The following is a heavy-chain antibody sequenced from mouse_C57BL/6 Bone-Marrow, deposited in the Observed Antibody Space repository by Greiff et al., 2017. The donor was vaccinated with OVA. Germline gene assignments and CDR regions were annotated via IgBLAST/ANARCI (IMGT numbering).Heavy chain of an antibody. CDR3: TSGYYAMDY. V-gene: IGHV5-9-1*02. CDR2: ISSGGDYI. Sequence: EVKVVESGEGLVKPGGSLKLSCAASGFTFSSYAMSWVRQTPEKRLEWVAYISSGGDYIYYAATVKGRFTISRDNARNTLYLQMSSLKSEDTAMYYCTSGYYAMDYWGQGTSVTVSS. J-gene: IGHJ4*01. CDR1: GFTFSSYA.